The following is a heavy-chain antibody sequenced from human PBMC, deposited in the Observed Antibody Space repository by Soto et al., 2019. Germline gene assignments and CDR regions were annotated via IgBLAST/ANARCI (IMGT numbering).Heavy chain of an antibody. CDR3: ARGPYTEYSSGWLFDY. D-gene: IGHD6-19*01. CDR1: GGSFSGYY. V-gene: IGHV4-34*01. Sequence: PSETLSLTCAVYGGSFSGYYWSWIRQPPGKGLEWIGEINHSGSTNYNPSLKSRVTISVDTSKNQFSLKLSSVTAADTAVYYCARGPYTEYSSGWLFDYWGQGTLVTVPQ. CDR2: INHSGST. J-gene: IGHJ4*02.